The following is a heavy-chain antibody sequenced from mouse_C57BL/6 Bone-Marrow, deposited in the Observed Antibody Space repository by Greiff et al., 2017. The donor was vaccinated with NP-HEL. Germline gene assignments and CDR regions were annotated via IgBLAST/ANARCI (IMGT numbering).Heavy chain of an antibody. D-gene: IGHD6-1*01. V-gene: IGHV1-82*01. CDR3: ARKEACADY. CDR1: GYAFSSSW. CDR2: IYPGDGDT. J-gene: IGHJ4*01. Sequence: QVQLQQSGPELVKPGASVKISCKASGYAFSSSWMNWVKQRPGKGLEWIGRIYPGDGDTNYNGKFKGKATLTADKSSSTAYMQLSGLTSEDSAVYFCARKEACADYWGQGTSVTVSS.